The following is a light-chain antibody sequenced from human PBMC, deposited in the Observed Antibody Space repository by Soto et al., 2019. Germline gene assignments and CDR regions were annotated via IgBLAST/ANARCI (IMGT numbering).Light chain of an antibody. CDR2: GAS. Sequence: EIVLTQSPGTLSLSPGARATLSCRASQSVDRNYLAWYQHKPGQAPRLLIYGASTRATGIPDRFSGSGSGTDFTLTISRLEPEDFAVYYCQQRSNWPLTFGGGTKVDIK. J-gene: IGKJ4*01. CDR3: QQRSNWPLT. V-gene: IGKV3D-20*02. CDR1: QSVDRNY.